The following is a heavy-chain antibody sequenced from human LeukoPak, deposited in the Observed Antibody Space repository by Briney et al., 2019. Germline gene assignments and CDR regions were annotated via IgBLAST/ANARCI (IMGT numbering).Heavy chain of an antibody. CDR3: AREGSSTGDY. J-gene: IGHJ4*02. Sequence: GGSLRLSCAASGFVFSRYEMNWVRLAPGKGLEWASYISSGGTTIYYADSVKGRFTISRDNAKNSLFLQMNSLRVEDTAVYYCAREGSSTGDYWGQGTLVTVSS. V-gene: IGHV3-48*03. CDR2: ISSGGTTI. D-gene: IGHD1-26*01. CDR1: GFVFSRYE.